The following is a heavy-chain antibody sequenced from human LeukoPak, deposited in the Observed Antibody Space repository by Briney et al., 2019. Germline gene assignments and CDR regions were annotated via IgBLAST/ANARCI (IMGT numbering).Heavy chain of an antibody. CDR3: ARLYADITIAVAGEFDY. V-gene: IGHV4-38-2*01. CDR2: IYHSGST. D-gene: IGHD6-19*01. J-gene: IGHJ4*02. Sequence: SETLSLTCAVSGYSISSGYYWGWIRPPPGKGLEWIGSIYHSGSTYYNPSLKSRVTISVDTSKNQFSLKLSSVTAADTAVYYCARLYADITIAVAGEFDYWGQGTLVTVSS. CDR1: GYSISSGYY.